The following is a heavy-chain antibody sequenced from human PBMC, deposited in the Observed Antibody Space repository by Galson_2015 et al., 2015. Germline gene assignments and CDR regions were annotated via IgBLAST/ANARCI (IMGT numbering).Heavy chain of an antibody. J-gene: IGHJ4*02. CDR3: ASGSSGSYPFDY. CDR2: IWYDGSNK. CDR1: GFTFSSYG. D-gene: IGHD1-26*01. Sequence: SLRLSCAASGFTFSSYGMHWVRQAPGKGLVWVAVIWYDGSNKYYADSVKGRFTISRDNSKNTLYLQMNSLRAEDTAVYYCASGSSGSYPFDYWGQGTLVTVSS. V-gene: IGHV3-33*01.